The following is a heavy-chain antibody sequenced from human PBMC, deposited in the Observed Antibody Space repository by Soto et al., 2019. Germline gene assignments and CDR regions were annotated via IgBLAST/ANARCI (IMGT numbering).Heavy chain of an antibody. CDR3: ARAGYYDSSGYYRPYYYYGMDV. CDR1: GGSISSYY. Sequence: SETLSLTCTVSGGSISSYYWSWIRQPPGKGLEWIGYIYYSGSTNYNPSLKSRVTISVDTSKNQFSLKLSSVTAADTAVYYCARAGYYDSSGYYRPYYYYGMDVWGQGTTVTVS. V-gene: IGHV4-59*01. J-gene: IGHJ6*02. CDR2: IYYSGST. D-gene: IGHD3-22*01.